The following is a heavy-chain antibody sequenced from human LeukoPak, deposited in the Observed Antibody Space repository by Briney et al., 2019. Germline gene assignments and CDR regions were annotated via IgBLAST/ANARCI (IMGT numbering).Heavy chain of an antibody. Sequence: PSETLSLTCTVSGGSISRGGCYWSWIRQHPGKGLEYIGYIYYSGSIYYNPSLKSRVTISLDPSKNQFSLKLSSVTAADTAVYYCARDRGYGYGCDAFDIWGPGTTVTVSS. CDR1: GGSISRGGCY. D-gene: IGHD5-18*01. J-gene: IGHJ3*02. CDR3: ARDRGYGYGCDAFDI. V-gene: IGHV4-31*03. CDR2: IYYSGSI.